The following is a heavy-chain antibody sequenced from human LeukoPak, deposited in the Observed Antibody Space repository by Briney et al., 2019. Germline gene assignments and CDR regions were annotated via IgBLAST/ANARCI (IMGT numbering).Heavy chain of an antibody. CDR2: ISSSSSYI. CDR3: ARENIVATRYYYYYYMDV. D-gene: IGHD5-12*01. CDR1: GFTFSSYS. J-gene: IGHJ6*03. V-gene: IGHV3-21*01. Sequence: GGSLRLSCAASGFTFSSYSMNWVRQAPGKGLEWVSSISSSSSYIYYADSVRGRFTISRDNAKNSLYLQMNSLRAEDTAVYYRARENIVATRYYYYYYMDVWGKGTTVTVSS.